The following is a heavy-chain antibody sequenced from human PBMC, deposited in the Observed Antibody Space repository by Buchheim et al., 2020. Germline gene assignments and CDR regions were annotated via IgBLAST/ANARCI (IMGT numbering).Heavy chain of an antibody. CDR2: ISSSSSYI. D-gene: IGHD2-2*02. Sequence: EVQLVESGGGLVKPGGSLRLSCAASGFTFSSYSMNWVRQAPGKGLEWVSSISSSSSYIYYADSVKGRFTTSRDNAKNSLYLQMNSLRAEDTAVYYCARERGDIVVVPAAILVARYFDLWGRGTL. J-gene: IGHJ2*01. CDR3: ARERGDIVVVPAAILVARYFDL. CDR1: GFTFSSYS. V-gene: IGHV3-21*01.